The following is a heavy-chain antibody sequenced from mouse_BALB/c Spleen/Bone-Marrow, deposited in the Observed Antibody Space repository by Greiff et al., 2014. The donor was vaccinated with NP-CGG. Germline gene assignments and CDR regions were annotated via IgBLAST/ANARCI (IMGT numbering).Heavy chain of an antibody. CDR3: ARSIHYYGYYIDY. CDR2: IYPGNVNT. Sequence: VQLQQSGPELVKPGVSVRISCKASGYTFTSYYIHWVKQRPGQGLEWIGWIYPGNVNTKYNEKFKGKATLTADKSSNTAYMRLSSLNSENSDVYIWARSIHYYGYYIDYWGQGTTLTVSS. V-gene: IGHV1S56*01. J-gene: IGHJ2*01. CDR1: GYTFTSYY. D-gene: IGHD1-2*01.